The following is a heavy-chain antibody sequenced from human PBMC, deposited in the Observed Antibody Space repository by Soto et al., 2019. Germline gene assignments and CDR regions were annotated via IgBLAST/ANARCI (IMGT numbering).Heavy chain of an antibody. V-gene: IGHV3-48*01. CDR3: ATGDLEWAEGWFDP. CDR1: GFTLSSYS. D-gene: IGHD3-3*01. Sequence: EVQLVESGGGLVQPGGSLRLSCAASGFTLSSYSMNWVRQAPGKGLEWVSYISSSSSTIYYADSVKGRFTISRDNAKNSLYLQMNSLRAEDTAVYYCATGDLEWAEGWFDPWGQGTLVTVSS. CDR2: ISSSSSTI. J-gene: IGHJ5*02.